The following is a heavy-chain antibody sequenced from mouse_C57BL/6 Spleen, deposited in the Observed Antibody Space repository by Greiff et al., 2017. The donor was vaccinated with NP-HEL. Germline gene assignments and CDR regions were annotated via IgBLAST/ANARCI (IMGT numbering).Heavy chain of an antibody. D-gene: IGHD1-1*01. J-gene: IGHJ2*01. CDR1: GFNIKDDY. CDR2: IDPENGDP. Sequence: EVQLQQSGAELVRPGASVKLSCTASGFNIKDDYMHWVKQRPEQGLEWIGWIDPENGDPEYASKFQGKATITADTSSNTAYLQLSSLTSEDTAVYYCTTRGYYYGSKDYWGQGTTLTVSS. V-gene: IGHV14-4*01. CDR3: TTRGYYYGSKDY.